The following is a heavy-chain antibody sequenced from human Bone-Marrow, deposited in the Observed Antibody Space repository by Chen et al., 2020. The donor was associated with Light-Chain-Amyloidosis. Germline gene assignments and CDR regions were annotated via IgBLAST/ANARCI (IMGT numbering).Heavy chain of an antibody. CDR3: ARRRDGYNFDY. V-gene: IGHV5-51*01. CDR2: IYPDDSDA. D-gene: IGHD5-12*01. Sequence: EVQLEQSGPEVKKPGESLKISCKGSXXXFPNYWSGGVRRRPGKGLDCMGVIYPDDSDARYSPSFEGQVTISADKSITTAYLQWRSLKASDTAMYYCARRRDGYNFDYWGQGTLVTVSS. J-gene: IGHJ4*02. CDR1: XXXFPNYW.